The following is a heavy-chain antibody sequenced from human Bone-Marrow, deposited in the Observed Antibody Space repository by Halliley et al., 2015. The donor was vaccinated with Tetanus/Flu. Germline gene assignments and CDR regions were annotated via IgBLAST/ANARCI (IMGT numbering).Heavy chain of an antibody. Sequence: LEGVGEVNHSGATDYNPSLGSRVPLSGDPPKNQFSLRLPSVTAADTALYFCARDMSPMKYFQFWSQGTLVTVSS. CDR3: ARDMSPMKYFQF. CDR2: VNHSGAT. J-gene: IGHJ1*01. V-gene: IGHV4-34*01.